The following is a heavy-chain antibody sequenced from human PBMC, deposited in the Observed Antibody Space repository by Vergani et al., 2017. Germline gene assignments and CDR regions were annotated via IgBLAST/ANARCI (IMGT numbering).Heavy chain of an antibody. CDR3: TTARPYDQLPMPPFDY. V-gene: IGHV3-15*01. D-gene: IGHD2-2*01. Sequence: EVQLVESGGGLVKPGGSLRLSCAASGFTFRNAWMSWVRQAPGKGLEWVGRIKSKTDGGTTDYAAPVKGRFTISRDDSKNTLYLQMNSLKTEDTAVYYCTTARPYDQLPMPPFDYWGQGTLVTVSS. CDR2: IKSKTDGGTT. J-gene: IGHJ4*02. CDR1: GFTFRNAW.